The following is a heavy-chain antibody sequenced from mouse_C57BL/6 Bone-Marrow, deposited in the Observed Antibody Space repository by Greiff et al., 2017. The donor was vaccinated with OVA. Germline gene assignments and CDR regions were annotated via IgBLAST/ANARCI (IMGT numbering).Heavy chain of an antibody. V-gene: IGHV1-74*01. CDR1: SYTFTSYW. CDR2: IHPSDSDT. Sequence: QVQLQQPGAELVKPGASVKVSCKASSYTFTSYWMHWVKQRPGQGLEWIGRIHPSDSDTNYNQKFKGKGTLTVDKSSSTAYMQLSSLTSEDSAVYYCALGYGSRPYYFDYWGQGTTLTVSS. D-gene: IGHD1-1*01. J-gene: IGHJ2*01. CDR3: ALGYGSRPYYFDY.